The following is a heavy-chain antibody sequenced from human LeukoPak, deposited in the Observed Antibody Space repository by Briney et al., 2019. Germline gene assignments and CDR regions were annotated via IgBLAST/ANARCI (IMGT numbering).Heavy chain of an antibody. CDR3: AKGGDSYYSYYYMDV. V-gene: IGHV3-23*01. CDR2: ISGSGGST. Sequence: WGSLRLSCAASGVTFSNFAMTWVRKAPGQGQDLNSAISGSGGSTYYADSVKGRFTISRDNSKNTLCLHMNSLRADDTAIYYCAKGGDSYYSYYYMDVWGKGTTVTVSS. J-gene: IGHJ6*03. D-gene: IGHD2-21*02. CDR1: GVTFSNFA.